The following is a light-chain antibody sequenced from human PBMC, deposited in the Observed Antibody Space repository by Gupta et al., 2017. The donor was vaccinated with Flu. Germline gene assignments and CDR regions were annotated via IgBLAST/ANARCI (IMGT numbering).Light chain of an antibody. V-gene: IGLV3-10*01. Sequence: SSELPQPPSVPVSPGQTARITCSGDALPNKFAFWYQQKSAQAPLLFIYEENKRASGIPERFSGSSSATTATLTIIWAQVEDGADYYCYSPDSSGNYWVFGGGTKLTVL. CDR3: YSPDSSGNYWV. CDR2: EEN. CDR1: ALPNKF. J-gene: IGLJ3*02.